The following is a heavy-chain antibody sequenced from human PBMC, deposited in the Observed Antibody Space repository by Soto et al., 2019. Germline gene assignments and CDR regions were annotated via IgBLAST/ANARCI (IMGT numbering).Heavy chain of an antibody. Sequence: SDPLSLTCTVSGGSISSSSYYWGWIRQPPGKGLEWIGSIYYSGSTYYNPSLKSRVIIFVDTSKNQFSLKLCSVTAADTAVYYCARRLYYDSSGFEGGGMDVWGQGTTVT. D-gene: IGHD3-22*01. CDR2: IYYSGST. CDR1: GGSISSSSYY. V-gene: IGHV4-39*01. J-gene: IGHJ6*02. CDR3: ARRLYYDSSGFEGGGMDV.